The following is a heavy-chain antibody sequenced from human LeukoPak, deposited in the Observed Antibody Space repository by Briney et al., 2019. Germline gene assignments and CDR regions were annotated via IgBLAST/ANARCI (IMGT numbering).Heavy chain of an antibody. CDR3: ARQRDGSGSYYPRSFDP. J-gene: IGHJ5*02. V-gene: IGHV5-51*01. CDR2: IYPGDSDT. CDR1: GYSFTSYW. D-gene: IGHD3-10*01. Sequence: GESLKISCKGSGYSFTSYWIGWVRQMPGKGLEWMGIIYPGDSDTRYSPSFQGQVTISADKSISTAYLQWSSLKASDTAMYYCARQRDGSGSYYPRSFDPWGQGTLVTVSP.